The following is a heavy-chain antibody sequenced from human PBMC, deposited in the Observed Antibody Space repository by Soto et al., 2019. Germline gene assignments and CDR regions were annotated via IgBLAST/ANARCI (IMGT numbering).Heavy chain of an antibody. CDR2: ISYDGSNK. D-gene: IGHD5-18*01. CDR3: ARDGDTAMVTDYYYYGMDV. V-gene: IGHV3-30-3*01. J-gene: IGHJ6*02. Sequence: GGSLRLSCAASGFTFSSYAMHWVRQAPGKGLEWVAVISYDGSNKYYADSVKGRFTISRDNSKNTPYLQMNSLRAEDTAVYYCARDGDTAMVTDYYYYGMDVWGQGTTVTVSS. CDR1: GFTFSSYA.